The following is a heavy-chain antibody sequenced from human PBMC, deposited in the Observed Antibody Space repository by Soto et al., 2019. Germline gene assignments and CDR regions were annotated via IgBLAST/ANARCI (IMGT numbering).Heavy chain of an antibody. CDR2: IWYDGSNK. J-gene: IGHJ3*02. D-gene: IGHD3-10*01. Sequence: GGSLRLSCAASGFTFSSYGMHWVRQAPGKGLEWVAVIWYDGSNKYYADSVKGRFTISRDNSKNTLYLQMNSLRAEDTAVYYCARDFGNRRYGDAFDIWGQGTMVTVSS. CDR1: GFTFSSYG. CDR3: ARDFGNRRYGDAFDI. V-gene: IGHV3-33*01.